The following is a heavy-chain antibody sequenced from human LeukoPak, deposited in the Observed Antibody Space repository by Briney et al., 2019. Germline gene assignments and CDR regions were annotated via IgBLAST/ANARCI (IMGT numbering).Heavy chain of an antibody. Sequence: SETLSLTCTVSGGSISSYYWSWIRQPAGKGLEWIGRIYTSGSTNYNASLKSRVSMSVDTSKNQFSLKLSSVTAADTAVYYCARATTDNLYSGSYPPYFDYWGQGTLVTVSS. CDR2: IYTSGST. V-gene: IGHV4-4*07. CDR3: ARATTDNLYSGSYPPYFDY. J-gene: IGHJ4*02. D-gene: IGHD1-26*01. CDR1: GGSISSYY.